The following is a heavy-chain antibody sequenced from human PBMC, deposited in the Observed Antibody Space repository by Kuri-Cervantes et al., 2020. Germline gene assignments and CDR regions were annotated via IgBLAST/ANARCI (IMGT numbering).Heavy chain of an antibody. CDR2: INTKTGNP. V-gene: IGHV7-4-1*02. D-gene: IGHD3-16*01. J-gene: IGHJ4*02. Sequence: ASVKVSCKASGYTFTSYGISWVRQAPGQGLEWMGWINTKTGNPTYAQGFTGRFVFSLDTSVSTTYLQISSLKAEDTAVYYCARDLLLRGSKSAYWGRGTLVTVSS. CDR3: ARDLLLRGSKSAY. CDR1: GYTFTSYG.